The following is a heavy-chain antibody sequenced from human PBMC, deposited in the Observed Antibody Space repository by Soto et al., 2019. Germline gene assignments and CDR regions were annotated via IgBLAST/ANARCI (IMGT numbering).Heavy chain of an antibody. CDR1: GFTFSSYS. Sequence: GGSLRLSCAASGFTFSSYSMNWVRQAPGKGLEWVSYISSSSSTIYYADSVKGRFTISRDNAKNSLYLQMNSLRAEDTAVYYCASIAVAGTNYFDYWGQGTLVTVSS. V-gene: IGHV3-48*01. D-gene: IGHD6-19*01. J-gene: IGHJ4*02. CDR2: ISSSSSTI. CDR3: ASIAVAGTNYFDY.